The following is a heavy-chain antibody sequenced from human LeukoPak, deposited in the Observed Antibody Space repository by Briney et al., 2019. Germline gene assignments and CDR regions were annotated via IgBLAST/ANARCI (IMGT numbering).Heavy chain of an antibody. CDR1: GGSISNHY. CDR3: VRRGDGYPYYFDY. J-gene: IGHJ4*02. Sequence: SETLSLTCTVSGGSISNHYWSWIRQPPGKGREWIGYIHYGGNTDYNPSLKSRLTISVDTSKNQFSLKLSSVTAADTAVYYCVRRGDGYPYYFDYWGQGTLITVSS. D-gene: IGHD5-24*01. V-gene: IGHV4-59*11. CDR2: IHYGGNT.